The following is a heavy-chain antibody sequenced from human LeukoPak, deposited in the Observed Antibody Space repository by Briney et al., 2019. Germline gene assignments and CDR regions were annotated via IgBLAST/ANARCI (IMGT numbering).Heavy chain of an antibody. CDR3: ARGGYCSSTSCYLEAFDI. V-gene: IGHV3-48*03. D-gene: IGHD2-2*01. J-gene: IGHJ3*02. Sequence: GGSLRLSCAASGFTFSSYEMSWVRQAPGKGLERVSYISSSASTINYEDSVKGRFTISRDNDNNSLYLQMNSLRAEDKAVYYCARGGYCSSTSCYLEAFDIWGQGTMVTVSS. CDR2: ISSSASTI. CDR1: GFTFSSYE.